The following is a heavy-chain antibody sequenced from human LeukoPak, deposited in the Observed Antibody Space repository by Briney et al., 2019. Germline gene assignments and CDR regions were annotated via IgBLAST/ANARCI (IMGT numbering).Heavy chain of an antibody. V-gene: IGHV4-34*01. CDR1: GGSFSGYY. J-gene: IGHJ4*02. D-gene: IGHD3-22*01. CDR3: ARGYDGDY. CDR2: INHSGST. Sequence: ETLSLTCAVYGGSFSGYYWSWIRQPPGKGLEWIGEINHSGSTNYNPSLKSRVTISVDTSKNQFSLKLSSVTAADTAVYYCARGYDGDYWGQGTLVTVSS.